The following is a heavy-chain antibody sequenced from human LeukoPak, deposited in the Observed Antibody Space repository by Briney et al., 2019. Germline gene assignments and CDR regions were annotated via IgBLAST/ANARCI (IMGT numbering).Heavy chain of an antibody. J-gene: IGHJ6*01. D-gene: IGHD2-15*01. CDR2: ISSSSSYI. CDR3: ARGSEGYCSGGGCYYGMDV. V-gene: IGHV3-21*05. Sequence: GGPLRLSGAASGFTFSSYTMNWVRQAPGKGLEWVSYISSSSSYIYYADSVKGRFTISRDNAENSLYLQMNSLRAEDTAVYYCARGSEGYCSGGGCYYGMDVWGQGTTVTVSS. CDR1: GFTFSSYT.